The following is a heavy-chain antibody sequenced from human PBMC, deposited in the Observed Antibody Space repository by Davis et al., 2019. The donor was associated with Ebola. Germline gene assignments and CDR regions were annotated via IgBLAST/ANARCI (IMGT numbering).Heavy chain of an antibody. CDR1: GFTFSSYW. V-gene: IGHV3-74*01. J-gene: IGHJ5*02. CDR2: INSDGSST. Sequence: GESLKISCAASGFTFSSYWMHWVRQVPGSGLVWVSRINSDGSSTNYADSVKGRFTISRDNAKNSLYLQMNSLRAEDTAVYYCARGYSGYESLLAAWGQGTLVTVSS. D-gene: IGHD5-12*01. CDR3: ARGYSGYESLLAA.